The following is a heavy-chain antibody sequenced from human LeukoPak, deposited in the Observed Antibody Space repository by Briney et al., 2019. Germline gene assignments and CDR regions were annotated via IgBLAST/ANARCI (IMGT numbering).Heavy chain of an antibody. CDR3: ARGGGVVVVTAIPDYYYYYMDV. CDR2: INHSGST. D-gene: IGHD2-21*02. V-gene: IGHV4-34*01. Sequence: SETLSLTCAVYGGSFSGYYWSWIRQPPGKGLEWIGEINHSGSTNYNPSLKSRVTISVDTSKNQFSLKLSSVTAADTAVYYCARGGGVVVVTAIPDYYYYYMDVWSKGTTVTVSS. J-gene: IGHJ6*03. CDR1: GGSFSGYY.